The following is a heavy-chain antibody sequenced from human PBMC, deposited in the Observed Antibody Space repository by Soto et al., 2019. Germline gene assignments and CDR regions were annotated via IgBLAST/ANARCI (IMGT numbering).Heavy chain of an antibody. CDR3: VSQRTTVLTQAYFDY. J-gene: IGHJ4*02. Sequence: SETLSLTCAVSGYTISSGYYWGWIRQPPGKGLEWIGSIYYSGSTYYNPSLKSRVTISVDTSKNQFSLNFNSVTASDTALYYCVSQRTTVLTQAYFDYWGPGALVTVSS. CDR1: GYTISSGYY. CDR2: IYYSGST. D-gene: IGHD4-17*01. V-gene: IGHV4-38-2*01.